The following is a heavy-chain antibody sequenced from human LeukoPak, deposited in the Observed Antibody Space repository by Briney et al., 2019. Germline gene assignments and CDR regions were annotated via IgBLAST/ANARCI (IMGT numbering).Heavy chain of an antibody. CDR3: ARGGSSGWYVQNYFDT. Sequence: GASVKVSCKASGYTFTGYYLHWVRQAPGQGLGWMGWINPNSGGTNYAQTFQGRVTMTRDTSISTAYMELSRLRSDDTAVYYCARGGSSGWYVQNYFDTWGQGTLVTVSS. J-gene: IGHJ5*02. D-gene: IGHD6-19*01. CDR1: GYTFTGYY. V-gene: IGHV1-2*02. CDR2: INPNSGGT.